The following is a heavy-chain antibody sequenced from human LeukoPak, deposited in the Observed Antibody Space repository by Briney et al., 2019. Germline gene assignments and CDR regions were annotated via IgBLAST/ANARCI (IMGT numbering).Heavy chain of an antibody. CDR3: ARAGYCSGGSCYPRWVDP. J-gene: IGHJ5*02. Sequence: PSETLSLTCIVSGDSISSGDYYWAWIRQPPGTGPEWIGSIYYSGSTNYNPSLKSRVTISVDTSKNQFSLKLSSVTAADTAVYYCARAGYCSGGSCYPRWVDPWGQGTLVTVSS. D-gene: IGHD2-15*01. CDR1: GDSISSGDYY. V-gene: IGHV4-61*08. CDR2: IYYSGST.